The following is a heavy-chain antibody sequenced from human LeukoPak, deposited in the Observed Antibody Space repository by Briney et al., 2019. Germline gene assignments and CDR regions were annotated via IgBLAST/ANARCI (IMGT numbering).Heavy chain of an antibody. D-gene: IGHD1-26*01. CDR2: IEQDGSQK. Sequence: GGSLRLSCAASGFTFSSYWMSWVRQAPGKGLEWVASIEQDGSQKYYVDSVRGRFTISRDNAKNSVYLQMNSLRVEDTAVYYCARNSGSYPFDYWGQGTLVTVSS. CDR1: GFTFSSYW. CDR3: ARNSGSYPFDY. V-gene: IGHV3-7*01. J-gene: IGHJ4*02.